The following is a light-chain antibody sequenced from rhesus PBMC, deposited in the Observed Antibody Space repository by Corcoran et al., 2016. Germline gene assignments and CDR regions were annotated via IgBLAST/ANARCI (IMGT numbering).Light chain of an antibody. CDR1: QDIKNY. J-gene: IGKJ4*01. V-gene: IGKV1-66*01. Sequence: DIQMTQSPSSLSASAGDRVTITCRASQDIKNYLSWYQQKPGKAPKALIYYASRMEAGVPSRFSDTRSGTDYTLPINSLQTEAIATYYCQQYNNSPLTFGGGTKVEMK. CDR3: QQYNNSPLT. CDR2: YAS.